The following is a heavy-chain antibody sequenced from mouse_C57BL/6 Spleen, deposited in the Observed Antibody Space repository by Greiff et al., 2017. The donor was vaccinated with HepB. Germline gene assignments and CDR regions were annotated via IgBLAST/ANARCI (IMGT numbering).Heavy chain of an antibody. CDR2: IHPNSGST. J-gene: IGHJ4*01. CDR3: ARRIYGNPPFYAMDY. V-gene: IGHV1-64*01. Sequence: QVQLQQPGAELVKPGASVKLSCKASGYTFTSYWMHWVKQRPGQGLEWIGMIHPNSGSTNYNEKFKSKATLTVDKSSSTAYMQLSSLTSEDSAVYYCARRIYGNPPFYAMDYWGQGTSVTVSS. D-gene: IGHD2-1*01. CDR1: GYTFTSYW.